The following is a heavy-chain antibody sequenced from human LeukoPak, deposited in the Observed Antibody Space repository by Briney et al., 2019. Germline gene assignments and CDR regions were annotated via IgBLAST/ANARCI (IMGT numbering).Heavy chain of an antibody. CDR3: ARQARYSSSGSGY. V-gene: IGHV4-59*01. Sequence: SETLSLTCTVSGGSISSYYWSWIRQPPGKGLEWIGYIYYSGSTNYNPSPKSRVTISVDTSKNQFSLKLSSVTAADTAVYYCARQARYSSSGSGYWGQGTLVTVSS. CDR2: IYYSGST. D-gene: IGHD6-6*01. J-gene: IGHJ4*02. CDR1: GGSISSYY.